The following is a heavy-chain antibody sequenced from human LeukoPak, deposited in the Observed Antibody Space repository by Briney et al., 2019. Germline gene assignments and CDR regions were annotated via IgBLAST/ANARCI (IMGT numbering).Heavy chain of an antibody. CDR3: ARLPHY. Sequence: PSETLSLTCTVSGGSISSGSYYWSWIRQPAGKGLEWIGRIYTSGSTNYSPSLKSRVTISVDTSKNQFSLKLSSVTAADTAEYYCARLPHYWGQGTLVTVSS. CDR1: GGSISSGSYY. CDR2: IYTSGST. J-gene: IGHJ4*02. V-gene: IGHV4-61*02.